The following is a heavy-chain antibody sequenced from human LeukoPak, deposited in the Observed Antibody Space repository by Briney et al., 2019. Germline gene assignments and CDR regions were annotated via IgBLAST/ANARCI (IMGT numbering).Heavy chain of an antibody. V-gene: IGHV3-48*01. J-gene: IGHJ5*02. D-gene: IGHD3-3*01. CDR1: GFTFSSYS. Sequence: PGGSLRLSCAASGFTFSSYSMNWVRQAPGKGLEWVSYITNIGSPIYYADSVKGRFTTSRDNAKNSLYLQMSSLRAEDTAVYYCVPEINDFWGGYRNWFDPWGQGTLVTVSS. CDR3: VPEINDFWGGYRNWFDP. CDR2: ITNIGSPI.